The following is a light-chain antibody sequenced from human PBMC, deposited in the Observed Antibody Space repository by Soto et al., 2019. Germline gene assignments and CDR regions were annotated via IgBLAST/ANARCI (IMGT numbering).Light chain of an antibody. J-gene: IGKJ1*01. Sequence: DIQMTQSPSTLSASVRDRVTITCGASQSISSWLAWYRQKPGKAPKLLIYKASSLESGVPSRFSGSGSGTEFTLTISSLQPDDFATYYCQQYNSYPSAFGQGTKVDIK. CDR1: QSISSW. CDR3: QQYNSYPSA. V-gene: IGKV1-5*03. CDR2: KAS.